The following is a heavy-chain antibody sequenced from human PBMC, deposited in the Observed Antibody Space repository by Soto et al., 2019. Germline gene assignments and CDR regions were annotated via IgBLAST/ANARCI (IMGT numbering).Heavy chain of an antibody. V-gene: IGHV1-69*13. Sequence: VKVSCKASGGTFSSYAISWVRQAPGQGLEWMGGIIPIFGTANYAQKFQGRVTITADKSTSTAYMELSSLRSEDTAVYYCARSLGYCSSTSCYIYYYYYYGMDVWGQGTTVTVSS. D-gene: IGHD2-2*02. CDR1: GGTFSSYA. CDR2: IIPIFGTA. CDR3: ARSLGYCSSTSCYIYYYYYYGMDV. J-gene: IGHJ6*02.